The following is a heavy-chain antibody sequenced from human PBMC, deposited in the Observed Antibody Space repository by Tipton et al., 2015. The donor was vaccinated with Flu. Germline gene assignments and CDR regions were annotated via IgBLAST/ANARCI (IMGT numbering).Heavy chain of an antibody. CDR1: GGSISSGDVY. J-gene: IGHJ5*02. CDR3: ARNLNTLIRGLTGWFDP. V-gene: IGHV4-30-4*01. CDR2: IHYGGNI. D-gene: IGHD3-10*01. Sequence: TLSLTCTVSGGSISSGDVYWSWIRQPPGKDLEWIGNIHYGGNIYYNPSLKSRLTISMDTSRNQFSLKLTSVTATDTAIYYCARNLNTLIRGLTGWFDPWGQGALVTVSS.